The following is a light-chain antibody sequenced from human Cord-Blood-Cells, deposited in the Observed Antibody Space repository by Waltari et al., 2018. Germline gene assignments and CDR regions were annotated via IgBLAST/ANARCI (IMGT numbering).Light chain of an antibody. V-gene: IGKV3-11*01. CDR3: QQRSNWPPLT. CDR2: DAS. Sequence: EIVLTQSPATLSLSPGERATLSCRASQSVSSYLAWYQQKPGQAPRLRIYDASNRATSIPARFSGSGSGTDFTLTISSLEPEDFAVYYCQQRSNWPPLTFGGGTKVEIK. CDR1: QSVSSY. J-gene: IGKJ4*01.